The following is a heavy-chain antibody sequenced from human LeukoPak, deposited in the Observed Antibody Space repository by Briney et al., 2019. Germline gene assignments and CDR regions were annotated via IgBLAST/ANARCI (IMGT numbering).Heavy chain of an antibody. CDR3: ARGVKITLVRGVIIPGGSAP. CDR1: GGSFSGYY. D-gene: IGHD3-10*01. V-gene: IGHV4-34*01. Sequence: SETLSLTCAVYGGSFSGYYWSWIRQPPGKGLEWIGEINHSGGTNYNPSLKSRVTISVDTSKNQFSLKLSSVTAADTAVYYCARGVKITLVRGVIIPGGSAPWGQEPRVTVSS. J-gene: IGHJ5*02. CDR2: INHSGGT.